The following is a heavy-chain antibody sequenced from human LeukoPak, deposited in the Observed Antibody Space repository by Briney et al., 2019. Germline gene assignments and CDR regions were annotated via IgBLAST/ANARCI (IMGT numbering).Heavy chain of an antibody. Sequence: PSETLSLTCAVYGGSFSGYYWSWIRQPPGKGLEWIGEINHSGSTNYNPSLKSRVTISVDTSKNQFSLKLSSVTAADTAVYYCARAVATIGPYYYMDVWGKGTTVTISS. CDR1: GGSFSGYY. D-gene: IGHD5-24*01. J-gene: IGHJ6*03. V-gene: IGHV4-34*01. CDR2: INHSGST. CDR3: ARAVATIGPYYYMDV.